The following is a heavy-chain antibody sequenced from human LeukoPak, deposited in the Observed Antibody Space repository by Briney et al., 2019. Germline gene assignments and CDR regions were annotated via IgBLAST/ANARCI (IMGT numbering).Heavy chain of an antibody. CDR3: ARDQRGTGSYYADAFDI. J-gene: IGHJ3*02. V-gene: IGHV3-53*05. Sequence: GGSLRLSCAAFGFTVSSNYMSWVRQAPGKGLEWVSVIFGGGGTYYGDSVRGRFTISRDNSKNTLYLQMNSLRAEDTAVYYCARDQRGTGSYYADAFDIWGQGTMVTVSS. D-gene: IGHD3-10*01. CDR1: GFTVSSNY. CDR2: IFGGGGT.